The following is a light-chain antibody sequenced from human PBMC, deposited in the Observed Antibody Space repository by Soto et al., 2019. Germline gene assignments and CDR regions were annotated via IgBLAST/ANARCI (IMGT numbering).Light chain of an antibody. CDR1: PAIRGA. CDR3: QQFNSYPIT. Sequence: AIQVTQSPSSLSASVGDRVTMTCRASPAIRGALAWYQQKSGQPPNLLIYYVSTLEGGVPSRFSGSGSGTEFTLTISSLQPEDFGTSYCQQFNSYPITFGHGTRLELK. J-gene: IGKJ5*01. CDR2: YVS. V-gene: IGKV1-13*02.